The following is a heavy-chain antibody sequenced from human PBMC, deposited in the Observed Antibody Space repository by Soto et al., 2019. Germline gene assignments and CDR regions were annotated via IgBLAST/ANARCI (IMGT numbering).Heavy chain of an antibody. CDR1: GGSISSYY. CDR3: ARRYGGHFDY. Sequence: SETLSLTCTVSGGSISSYYWSWIRQPPGKGLEWIGYIYYSVSTNYNPSLKSRVTISVDTSKNQFSLKLSSVTAADTAVYYCARRYGGHFDYWGQGTLITVSS. CDR2: IYYSVST. D-gene: IGHD4-17*01. J-gene: IGHJ4*02. V-gene: IGHV4-59*08.